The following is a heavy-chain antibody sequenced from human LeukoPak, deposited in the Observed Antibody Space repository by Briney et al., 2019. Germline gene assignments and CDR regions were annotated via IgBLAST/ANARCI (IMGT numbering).Heavy chain of an antibody. CDR1: GFTFSSSW. Sequence: GGPVRLSCAASGFTFSSSWMHWVRQAPGEGLVWVSRTNPDGTTTSYADSVKGRFTISRHNARNTLFLQMNSLRVDDTAVYYCATDLAGLFDYWGRGTLVSVSS. CDR3: ATDLAGLFDY. J-gene: IGHJ4*02. CDR2: TNPDGTTT. V-gene: IGHV3-74*01.